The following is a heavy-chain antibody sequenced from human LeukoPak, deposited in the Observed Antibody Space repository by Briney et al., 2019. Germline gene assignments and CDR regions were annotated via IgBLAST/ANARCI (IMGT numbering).Heavy chain of an antibody. V-gene: IGHV4-59*08. CDR3: ARHPNLGYDSSGPDY. CDR1: AGSISSYY. J-gene: IGHJ4*02. CDR2: IYYSGST. D-gene: IGHD3-22*01. Sequence: KASETLSLTCTVAAGSISSYYWSWIRQPPGKGLEWSGYIYYSGSTNYNPSLKSRVTISVDTSKNQFSLKLSSVTAADTAVYYCARHPNLGYDSSGPDYWGQGTLVTVSS.